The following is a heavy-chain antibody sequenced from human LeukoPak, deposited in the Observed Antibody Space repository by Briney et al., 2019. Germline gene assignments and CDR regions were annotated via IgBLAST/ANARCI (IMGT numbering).Heavy chain of an antibody. CDR3: ARGDYYDSSGYYY. D-gene: IGHD3-22*01. CDR1: GGSFSGYY. CDR2: INHSGST. V-gene: IGHV4-34*01. J-gene: IGHJ4*02. Sequence: SETLSLTCAVYGGSFSGYYWSWIRQPPGKGLEWIGEINHSGSTNYNPSLKSRVTIPVDTSKNQFSLKLSSVTAADTAVYYCARGDYYDSSGYYYWGQGTLVTVSS.